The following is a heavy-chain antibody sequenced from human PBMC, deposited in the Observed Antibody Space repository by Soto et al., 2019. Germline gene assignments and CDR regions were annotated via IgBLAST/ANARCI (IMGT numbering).Heavy chain of an antibody. CDR1: SGSISSSNW. CDR3: ARDRGSSWQRSWYFDL. CDR2: TYHSGST. V-gene: IGHV4-4*02. Sequence: QVQLQESGPGLVKPSGTLSLTCAVSSGSISSSNWWSWVRQPPGKGLEGVGETYHSGSTNYNPSLKSRVTISVDKSKNQFSLKLSSVTAADTAVYYCARDRGSSWQRSWYFDLWGRGTLVTVSS. D-gene: IGHD6-13*01. J-gene: IGHJ2*01.